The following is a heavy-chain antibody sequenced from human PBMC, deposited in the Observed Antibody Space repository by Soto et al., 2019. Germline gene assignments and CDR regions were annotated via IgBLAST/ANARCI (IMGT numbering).Heavy chain of an antibody. CDR1: GGAVSRST. Sequence: SAKVSCTASGGAVSRSTISLVRQAPRQGLEWMGRIIPILGIANYAQKFQGRVTITADKSTSTAYMELSSLRSEDTAVYYCAREIRYCSGGSCYSEGTPWFDPWGQGTLVTVSS. D-gene: IGHD2-15*01. CDR3: AREIRYCSGGSCYSEGTPWFDP. J-gene: IGHJ5*02. CDR2: IIPILGIA. V-gene: IGHV1-69*04.